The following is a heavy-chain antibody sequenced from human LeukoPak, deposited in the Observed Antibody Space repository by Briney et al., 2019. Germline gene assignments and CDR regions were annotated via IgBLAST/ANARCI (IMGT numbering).Heavy chain of an antibody. V-gene: IGHV4-34*01. CDR2: INHSGST. D-gene: IGHD2-2*01. CDR1: GGSFSGYY. CDR3: ARGAFCSSTSCSIPAVDY. Sequence: SETLSLTCAVYGGSFSGYYWSWIRQPPGKGLEWIGEINHSGSTNYNPSLKSRVTISVDTSKNQFSLKLSSVTAADTAVYYCARGAFCSSTSCSIPAVDYWGQGTLVTVSS. J-gene: IGHJ4*02.